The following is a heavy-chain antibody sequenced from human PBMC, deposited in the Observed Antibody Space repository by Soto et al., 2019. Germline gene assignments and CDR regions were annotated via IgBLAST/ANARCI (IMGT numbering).Heavy chain of an antibody. CDR1: GFTFSSYS. CDR2: ISSSSSYI. Sequence: GGSLRLSCAASGFTFSSYSMNWVSQAPGRRLEWVSSISSSSSYIYYADSVKGRFPISRDNAKNSLYLQMNSLRAEDPGVDYCEMTGGGGGWGQGTLVTVSS. D-gene: IGHD3-10*01. J-gene: IGHJ4*02. V-gene: IGHV3-21*01. CDR3: EMTGGGGG.